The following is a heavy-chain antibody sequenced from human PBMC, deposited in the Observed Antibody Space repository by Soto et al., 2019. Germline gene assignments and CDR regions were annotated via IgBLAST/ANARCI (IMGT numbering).Heavy chain of an antibody. Sequence: QAQLVQSGAEVKKPGSSVRLSCSTSGGSFSSYTLNWVRQAPGQGLEWLGRIIPVLTITDYAQKFRGRLTITEGKSSNTAYMELTSLRSDDTAVYYCARRRYCGADCYKNYYFGMDVWGQGTTVTVSS. D-gene: IGHD2-21*02. CDR3: ARRRYCGADCYKNYYFGMDV. CDR2: IIPVLTIT. J-gene: IGHJ6*02. CDR1: GGSFSSYT. V-gene: IGHV1-69*02.